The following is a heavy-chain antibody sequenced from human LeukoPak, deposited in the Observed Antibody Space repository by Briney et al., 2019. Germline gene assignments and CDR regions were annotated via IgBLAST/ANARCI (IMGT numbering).Heavy chain of an antibody. CDR3: AELGITMIGGV. CDR2: ITSSGTYT. J-gene: IGHJ6*04. V-gene: IGHV3-21*01. Sequence: GGSLRLSCAASEFTFSTYSMKWVRQAPGKGLEWVSSITSSGTYTYYADSVKGRFTISRDNAKNSLYLQMNSLRAEDTAVYYCAELGITMIGGVWGKGTTVTISS. CDR1: EFTFSTYS. D-gene: IGHD3-10*02.